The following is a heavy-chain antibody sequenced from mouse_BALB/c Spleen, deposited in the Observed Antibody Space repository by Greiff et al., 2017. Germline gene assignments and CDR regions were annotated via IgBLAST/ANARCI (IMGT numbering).Heavy chain of an antibody. CDR1: GYTFTSYW. J-gene: IGHJ3*01. CDR3: ARGGYYGSFAY. D-gene: IGHD1-1*01. CDR2: IDPSDSYT. V-gene: IGHV1-69*02. Sequence: QVQLKQPGAELVKPGASVKLSCKASGYTFTSYWMHWVKQRPGQGLEWIGEIDPSDSYTNYNQKFKGKATLTVDKSSSTAYMQLSSLTSEDSAVYYCARGGYYGSFAYWGQGTLVTVSA.